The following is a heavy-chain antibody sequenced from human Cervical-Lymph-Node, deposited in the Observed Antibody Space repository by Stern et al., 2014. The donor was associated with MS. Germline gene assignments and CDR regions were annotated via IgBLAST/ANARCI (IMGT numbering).Heavy chain of an antibody. Sequence: VQLVESGAEVKKPGASVKVSCEASGYTLTSYSMHWVRQAPGQGLEWLGGIHPNGGTTRYAQKFQGRVSMTSDTSTTTVSIEVSGLTSADTAVYYCARGDHYYSYGLDVWGQGTTVTVSS. CDR3: ARGDHYYSYGLDV. J-gene: IGHJ6*02. CDR2: IHPNGGTT. V-gene: IGHV1-46*03. CDR1: GYTLTSYS.